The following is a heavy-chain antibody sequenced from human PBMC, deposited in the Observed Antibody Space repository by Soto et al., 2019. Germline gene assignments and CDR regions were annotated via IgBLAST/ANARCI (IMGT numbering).Heavy chain of an antibody. Sequence: QVQLQESDAGLVKASQTLSLTCTVSGGSVSSGVYYWTWLRQRPGKGLVWIGYIYYSGSTYYSPSPKSRLSISLDTSKNQFSLRIRSVTAAYTAMYYCARARLRAVYALDIWGQRTNVTRSS. V-gene: IGHV4-31*03. J-gene: IGHJ3*02. CDR2: IYYSGST. CDR3: ARARLRAVYALDI. D-gene: IGHD5-12*01. CDR1: GGSVSSGVYY.